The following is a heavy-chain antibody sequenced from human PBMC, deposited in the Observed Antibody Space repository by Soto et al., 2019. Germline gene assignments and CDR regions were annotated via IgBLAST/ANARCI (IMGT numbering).Heavy chain of an antibody. J-gene: IGHJ3*02. D-gene: IGHD5-18*01. CDR2: IYYSGST. Sequence: QVQLQESGPGLVKPSQTLSLTCTVSGGSISSGGYYWSWIRQHPGKGLEWIGYIYYSGSTYYNPSLKSRVTISVDTSKNQFSLKLSSVTAADTAVYYCARKDTAMATSAFDIWGQGTMVTVSS. CDR3: ARKDTAMATSAFDI. CDR1: GGSISSGGYY. V-gene: IGHV4-31*03.